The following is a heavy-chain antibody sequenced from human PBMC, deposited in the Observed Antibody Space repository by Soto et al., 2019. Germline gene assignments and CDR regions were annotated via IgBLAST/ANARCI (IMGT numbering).Heavy chain of an antibody. D-gene: IGHD6-13*01. J-gene: IGHJ3*02. CDR1: GGSISSYY. Sequence: QVQLQESGPGLVKPSETLSLTCTVSGGSISSYYWSWIRQPPGKGLEWIGYIYYSGSTNYNPSLKSRVTISVDTSKNQFSLKMSSVTAADTAVYYCARHRIAAAGDAFDIWGQGTMVTVSS. V-gene: IGHV4-59*08. CDR3: ARHRIAAAGDAFDI. CDR2: IYYSGST.